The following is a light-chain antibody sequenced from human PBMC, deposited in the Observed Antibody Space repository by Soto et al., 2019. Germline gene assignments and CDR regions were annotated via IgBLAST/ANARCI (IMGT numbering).Light chain of an antibody. CDR3: QSYDHTNQV. V-gene: IGLV2-14*01. Sequence: QSALTQPASVSGSPGQSITISCTGTSSDIGDYDYVSWYQHLPGKAPKLLIFDVTHRPSGVSDRFSGSKSGNTASLTISGVRPEDEADYYCQSYDHTNQVFGGGTKLTVL. CDR2: DVT. CDR1: SSDIGDYDY. J-gene: IGLJ3*02.